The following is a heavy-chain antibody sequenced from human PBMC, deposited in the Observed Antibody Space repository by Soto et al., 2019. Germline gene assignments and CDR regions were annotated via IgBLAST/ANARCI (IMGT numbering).Heavy chain of an antibody. V-gene: IGHV1-24*01. CDR1: GYTLTELS. CDR3: ATSTIPAARYWYDP. J-gene: IGHJ5*02. Sequence: ASVKVSCKVSGYTLTELSMHWVRQAPGKGLEWMGGFDPEDGETIYAQKFQGRGTMTEDTSTDTAYMELSRLRSEDTAVYYCATSTIPAARYWYDPWGQGTLVTVSS. D-gene: IGHD2-2*01. CDR2: FDPEDGET.